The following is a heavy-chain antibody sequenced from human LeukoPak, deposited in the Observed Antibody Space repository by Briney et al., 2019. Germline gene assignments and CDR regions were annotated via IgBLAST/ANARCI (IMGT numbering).Heavy chain of an antibody. Sequence: ASVKVSCKASGYTFTSYGISWVRQAPGQGLEWMGWISAYNGNTNYAQKLQGRVTMATDTSTSTAYMELRSLRSDDTAVYYCASLDYGGNFDYWGQGTLVTVSS. CDR2: ISAYNGNT. J-gene: IGHJ4*02. CDR3: ASLDYGGNFDY. V-gene: IGHV1-18*01. D-gene: IGHD4-23*01. CDR1: GYTFTSYG.